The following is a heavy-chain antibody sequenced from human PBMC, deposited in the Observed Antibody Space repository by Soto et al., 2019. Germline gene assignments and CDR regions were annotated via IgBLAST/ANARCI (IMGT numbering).Heavy chain of an antibody. CDR2: INPNSGGT. J-gene: IGHJ4*02. CDR3: ARDTYYYDSSGYYHHYFDY. CDR1: GYTFTGYY. Sequence: QVQLVQSGAEVTKPGASVKISCKASGYTFTGYYMHWVRQAPGQGLEWMGWINPNSGGTNYAQKFQGWVTMTRDTSISTAYMELSRLRSDDTAVYYCARDTYYYDSSGYYHHYFDYWGQGTLVTVSS. V-gene: IGHV1-2*04. D-gene: IGHD3-22*01.